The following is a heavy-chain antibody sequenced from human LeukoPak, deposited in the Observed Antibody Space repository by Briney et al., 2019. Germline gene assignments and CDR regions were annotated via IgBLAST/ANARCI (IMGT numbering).Heavy chain of an antibody. CDR2: ISWNSGTM. CDR1: GFTFSSYS. J-gene: IGHJ4*02. CDR3: AKRSAAGTVGYFDY. D-gene: IGHD6-13*01. Sequence: PGGSLRLSCAASGFTFSSYSMNWVRQVPGKGLEWVSGISWNSGTMYYADSVKGRFTISRDNDKNSLFLQMNSLRAEDTALYYCAKRSAAGTVGYFDYWGQGTLVTVSS. V-gene: IGHV3-9*01.